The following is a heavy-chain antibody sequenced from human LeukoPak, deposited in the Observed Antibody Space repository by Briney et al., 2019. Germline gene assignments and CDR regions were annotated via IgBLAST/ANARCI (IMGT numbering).Heavy chain of an antibody. V-gene: IGHV3-30*18. Sequence: GGSLRLSCVGSGFTFSRYWLNWVRQAPGKGLEWVAVISYDGSNKYYADSVKGRFTISRDNSKNTLYLQMNSLRAEDTAVYYCAKDLDGYSFDYWGQGTLVTVSS. J-gene: IGHJ4*02. CDR2: ISYDGSNK. D-gene: IGHD5-24*01. CDR3: AKDLDGYSFDY. CDR1: GFTFSRYW.